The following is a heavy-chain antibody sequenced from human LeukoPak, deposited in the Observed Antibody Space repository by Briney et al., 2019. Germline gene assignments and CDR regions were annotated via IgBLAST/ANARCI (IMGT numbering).Heavy chain of an antibody. J-gene: IGHJ5*02. D-gene: IGHD1-26*01. CDR2: IIPILGIA. V-gene: IGHV1-69*04. Sequence: SVKVSCKASGYTFTSYGISWVRQAPGQGLEWMGRIIPILGIANYAQKFQGRVTITADKSTSTAYMELSSLRSEDTAVYYCARAPLGRSGSYSYNWFDPWGQGTLVTVSS. CDR3: ARAPLGRSGSYSYNWFDP. CDR1: GYTFTSYG.